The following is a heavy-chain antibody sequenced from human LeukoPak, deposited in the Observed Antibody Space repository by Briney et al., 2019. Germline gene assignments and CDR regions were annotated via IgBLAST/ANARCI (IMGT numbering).Heavy chain of an antibody. J-gene: IGHJ6*02. Sequence: PSETLSLTCTVSGGSISSSSYYWGWIRQPPGKGLEWIGSIYYSGSTYYNPSLKSRVTISVDTSKNQFSLKLSSVTAADTAVYYCARRLASYYYGMDVWGQGTTVTVSS. CDR3: ARRLASYYYGMDV. CDR1: GGSISSSSYY. V-gene: IGHV4-39*07. CDR2: IYYSGST.